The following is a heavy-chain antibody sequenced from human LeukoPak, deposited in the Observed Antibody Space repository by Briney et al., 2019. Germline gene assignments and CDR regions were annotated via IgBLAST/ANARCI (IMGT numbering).Heavy chain of an antibody. CDR3: ARHHSGSIVVITIVGWFDP. J-gene: IGHJ5*02. CDR2: IYYSGST. CDR1: GGSISSSSYY. V-gene: IGHV4-39*01. D-gene: IGHD3-22*01. Sequence: SETLSLTCTVSGGSISSSSYYWGWIRQPPGKGLEWIGSIYYSGSTYYNPSLKSRVTISVDTSKNQFSLKLSSVTAADTAVYYCARHHSGSIVVITIVGWFDPWGQGTLVTVSS.